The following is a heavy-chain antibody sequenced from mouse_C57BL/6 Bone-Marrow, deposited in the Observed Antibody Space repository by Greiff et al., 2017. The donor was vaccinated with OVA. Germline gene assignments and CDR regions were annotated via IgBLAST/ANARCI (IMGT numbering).Heavy chain of an antibody. CDR2: INPSSGYT. CDR3: ARRDSSYPAGFAY. Sequence: QVQLQQSGAELAKPGASVKLSCKASGYTFTSYWMHWVKQRPGQGLEWIGYINPSSGYTKYNQKFEDKATLTADKSSSTAYMQLSSLTYEDSAVYYCARRDSSYPAGFAYWGQGTLVTVSA. CDR1: GYTFTSYW. D-gene: IGHD1-1*01. J-gene: IGHJ3*01. V-gene: IGHV1-7*01.